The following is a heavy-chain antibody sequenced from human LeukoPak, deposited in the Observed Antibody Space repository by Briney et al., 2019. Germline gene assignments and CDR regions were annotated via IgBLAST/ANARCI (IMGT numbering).Heavy chain of an antibody. D-gene: IGHD1-26*01. Sequence: GGSLRPSCAASGFTFSNYAMHWVRQAPGKGLEYVSAIRDNGGSTYYANSVKGRFIISRDNSKNTLYLQMGSLRAEDMAVYYCARDMGGSPDYWGPGTLVTVSS. CDR1: GFTFSNYA. V-gene: IGHV3-64*01. CDR3: ARDMGGSPDY. CDR2: IRDNGGST. J-gene: IGHJ4*02.